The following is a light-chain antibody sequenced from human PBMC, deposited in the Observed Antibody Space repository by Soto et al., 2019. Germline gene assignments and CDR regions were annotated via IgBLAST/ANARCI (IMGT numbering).Light chain of an antibody. CDR2: LGS. CDR3: MPRT. Sequence: DIVMTQSPLSLPVTPGGPASISCRSSQSLLHSNGYNYLDWYLQKPGQSPQLLIYLGSNRASGVPDRFSGSGSGTDFTLKISRVEAEDVGVYYCMPRTFGQGTKVDIK. CDR1: QSLLHSNGYNY. V-gene: IGKV2-28*01. J-gene: IGKJ1*01.